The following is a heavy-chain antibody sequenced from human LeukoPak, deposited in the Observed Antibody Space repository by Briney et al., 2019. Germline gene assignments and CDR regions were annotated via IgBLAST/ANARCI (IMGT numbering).Heavy chain of an antibody. CDR2: IFRSGET. Sequence: SETLSLTCTIFGGSINSSDWWNWVRQSPGKGLEWIGEIFRSGETNYNSSLESRLTISVDRTKNQFSLRLNSVTAADTAVYYCARGRHGDFGNWFDPWGQGTPVIVAS. V-gene: IGHV4-4*02. D-gene: IGHD4-17*01. CDR1: GGSINSSDW. J-gene: IGHJ5*02. CDR3: ARGRHGDFGNWFDP.